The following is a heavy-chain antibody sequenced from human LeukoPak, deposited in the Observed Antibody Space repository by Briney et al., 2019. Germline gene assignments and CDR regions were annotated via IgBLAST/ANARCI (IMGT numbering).Heavy chain of an antibody. J-gene: IGHJ5*02. D-gene: IGHD2-15*01. CDR3: SRHVGLNCFDP. CDR2: IYYSGST. CDR1: GGSISSSSYY. V-gene: IGHV4-39*01. Sequence: SEPLSLTCTVSGGSISSSSYYWGWIRQPPGKGLEWIGSIYYSGSTYYNPSLKSRVTISVDTSKNQFSLKLSSVTAADTAVYYCSRHVGLNCFDPWGQGTLVTVSS.